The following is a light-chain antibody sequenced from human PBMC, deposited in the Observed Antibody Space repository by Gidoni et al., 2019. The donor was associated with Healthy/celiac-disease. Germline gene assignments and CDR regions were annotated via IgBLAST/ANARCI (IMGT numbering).Light chain of an antibody. Sequence: DSQMTQSPATLSASVGDRVTITCRASQSISSWLAWYQQKPGKAPKLLIYKASSLESGVPSRFSGSGSVTDFTLTISSLQPDDFATYYCQPYNSYPYTFGQGTKLEIK. CDR2: KAS. V-gene: IGKV1-5*03. CDR3: QPYNSYPYT. CDR1: QSISSW. J-gene: IGKJ2*01.